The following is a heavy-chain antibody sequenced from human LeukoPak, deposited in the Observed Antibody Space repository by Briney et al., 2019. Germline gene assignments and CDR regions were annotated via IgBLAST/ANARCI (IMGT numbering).Heavy chain of an antibody. CDR3: ASVGYGSGSRFQRY. V-gene: IGHV1-18*01. Sequence: GASVKVSCKASGYTFTSYGISWVRQAPGQGLEWMGWISAYNGNTNYAQKLQGRVTMTTDTSTSTAYMELRSLRSDDTAVYYCASVGYGSGSRFQRYWGQGTLVTVSS. J-gene: IGHJ4*02. CDR2: ISAYNGNT. CDR1: GYTFTSYG. D-gene: IGHD3-10*01.